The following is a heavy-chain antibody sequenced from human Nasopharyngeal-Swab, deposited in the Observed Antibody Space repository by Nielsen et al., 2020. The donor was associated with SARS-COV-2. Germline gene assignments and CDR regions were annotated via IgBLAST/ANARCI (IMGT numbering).Heavy chain of an antibody. J-gene: IGHJ4*02. CDR2: INNRGDDT. Sequence: GESLKISCAASGFIFSNYAMSWVRQAPGKGLEWVSTINNRGDDTHYVDSVRGRFTVSRDNSKNTLYLQMNSLRAEDTAVYYCARDGEVGAITGIDYWGQGTLVTVSS. CDR3: ARDGEVGAITGIDY. V-gene: IGHV3-23*01. D-gene: IGHD1-26*01. CDR1: GFIFSNYA.